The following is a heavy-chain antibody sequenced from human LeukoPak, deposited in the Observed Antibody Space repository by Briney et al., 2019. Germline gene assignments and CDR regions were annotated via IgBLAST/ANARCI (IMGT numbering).Heavy chain of an antibody. CDR3: ARDTPEPYDILTGYYIAPLHDAFDI. J-gene: IGHJ3*02. CDR2: ISAYNGNT. V-gene: IGHV1-18*01. CDR1: GYTFTSYA. D-gene: IGHD3-9*01. Sequence: ASVKVSCKASGYTFTSYAMHWVRQAPGQRLEWMGWISAYNGNTNYAQKLQGRVTMTTDTSTSTAYMELRSLRSDDTAVYYCARDTPEPYDILTGYYIAPLHDAFDIWGQGTMVTVSS.